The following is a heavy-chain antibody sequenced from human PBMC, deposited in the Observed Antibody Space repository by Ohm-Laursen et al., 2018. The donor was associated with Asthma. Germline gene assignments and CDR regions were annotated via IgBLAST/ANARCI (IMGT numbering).Heavy chain of an antibody. J-gene: IGHJ3*01. D-gene: IGHD2-21*01. Sequence: SLRLSCAASGFYFSSYSMHWVRQAPGERPEWLAFITSGRDIIHYADSVEGRFTISRDNAKKLLYLQMKSLRAEDTAVYYCARSNGRDCFDVWGQGTMVTVSS. CDR3: ARSNGRDCFDV. CDR2: ITSGRDII. CDR1: GFYFSSYS. V-gene: IGHV3-48*01.